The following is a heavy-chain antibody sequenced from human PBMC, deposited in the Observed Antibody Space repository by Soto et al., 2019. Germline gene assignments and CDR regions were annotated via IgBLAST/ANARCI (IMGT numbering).Heavy chain of an antibody. CDR1: GFTFSDYY. CDR2: ISSSGSTI. Sequence: GGSLRLSCAASGFTFSDYYMSWIRQAPGKGLEWVSYISSSGSTIYYADSVKGRFTISRDNAKNSLYLQMNSLRAEDTAVYYCARGAYDYIWGSYRMTLDYWGQGTLVTVSS. J-gene: IGHJ4*02. CDR3: ARGAYDYIWGSYRMTLDY. D-gene: IGHD3-16*02. V-gene: IGHV3-11*01.